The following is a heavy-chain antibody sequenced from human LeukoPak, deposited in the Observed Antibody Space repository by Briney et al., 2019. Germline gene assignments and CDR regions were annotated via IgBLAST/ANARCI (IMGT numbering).Heavy chain of an antibody. Sequence: ASVKVSCKVSGYTLTELSMHWVRQAPGKGLEWMGGFDPEDGETIYAQKFQGRVTMTEDTSTDTAYMELSSLRSEDTAVYYCATDRRRLPRDAFDIWGQGTMVTVSS. D-gene: IGHD4-11*01. J-gene: IGHJ3*02. CDR2: FDPEDGET. V-gene: IGHV1-24*01. CDR3: ATDRRRLPRDAFDI. CDR1: GYTLTELS.